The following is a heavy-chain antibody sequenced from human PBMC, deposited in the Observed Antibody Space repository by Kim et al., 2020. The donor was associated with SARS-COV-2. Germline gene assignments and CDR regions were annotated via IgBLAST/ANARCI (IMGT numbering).Heavy chain of an antibody. D-gene: IGHD2-2*02. J-gene: IGHJ3*02. Sequence: SRVTISVDTSKNQFSLKLSSVTAADTAVYYCAREVYCSSTSCHKPDAFDIWGQGTMVTVSS. V-gene: IGHV4-59*01. CDR3: AREVYCSSTSCHKPDAFDI.